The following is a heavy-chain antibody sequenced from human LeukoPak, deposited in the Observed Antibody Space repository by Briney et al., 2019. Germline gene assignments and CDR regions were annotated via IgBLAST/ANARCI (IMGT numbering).Heavy chain of an antibody. Sequence: GGSLRLSCAASGFTFSDYTINWVRQAPGKGLEWVSCITSSSRYIYYADSVKGRFTISRDNAKNSLYLQMNSLRAEDTAVYYCARARLDFSTGYAYGPFDYWGLGTLVTVSS. V-gene: IGHV3-21*01. CDR3: ARARLDFSTGYAYGPFDY. CDR1: GFTFSDYT. CDR2: ITSSSRYI. D-gene: IGHD3/OR15-3a*01. J-gene: IGHJ4*02.